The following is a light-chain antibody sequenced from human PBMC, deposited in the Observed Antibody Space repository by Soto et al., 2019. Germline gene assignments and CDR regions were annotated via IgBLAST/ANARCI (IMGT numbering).Light chain of an antibody. CDR3: QAWDSSTVV. J-gene: IGLJ2*01. CDR2: QDN. Sequence: SYELTQPPSVSVSPGQTASITCSGDKLGDKYACWFHQKPCQSPVLVIYQDNKRPSGIPERFSGSNSGNTATLTISGTQAMDEADYYCQAWDSSTVVFGGGTKLTVL. CDR1: KLGDKY. V-gene: IGLV3-1*01.